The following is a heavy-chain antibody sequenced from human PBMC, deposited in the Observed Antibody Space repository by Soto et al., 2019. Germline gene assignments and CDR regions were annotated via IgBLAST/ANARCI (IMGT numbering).Heavy chain of an antibody. CDR1: GGSISSGDYY. V-gene: IGHV4-30-4*01. J-gene: IGHJ4*02. Sequence: QVQLQESGPGLVKPSQTLSLTCTVSGGSISSGDYYWSWIRQPPGKGLEWIGYIYYSGSTYYNPSLKSRVTISVDTSKNQFSLKLSSVTAADTAVYYCARDGGVGVVYPARFDYWGQGTLVTVSS. CDR2: IYYSGST. CDR3: ARDGGVGVVYPARFDY. D-gene: IGHD3-3*01.